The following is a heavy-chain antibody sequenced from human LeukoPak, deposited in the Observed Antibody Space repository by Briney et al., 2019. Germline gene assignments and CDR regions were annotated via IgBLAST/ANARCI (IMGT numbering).Heavy chain of an antibody. D-gene: IGHD2/OR15-2a*01. CDR2: ISSSSSYI. CDR3: ARHNSRAFDP. V-gene: IGHV3-21*01. J-gene: IGHJ5*02. CDR1: GFTFSSYS. Sequence: GGPLRLSCAASGFTFSSYSMNWVRQAPGKGLEWVSSISSSSSYIYYADSVKGRFTISRDNAKNSLYLQMNSLRAEDTAVYYCARHNSRAFDPWGQGTLVTVSS.